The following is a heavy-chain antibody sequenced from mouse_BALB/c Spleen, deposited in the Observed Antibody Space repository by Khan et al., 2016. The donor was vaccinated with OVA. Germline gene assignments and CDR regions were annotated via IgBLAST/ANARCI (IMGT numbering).Heavy chain of an antibody. CDR2: IWTDGST. J-gene: IGHJ4*01. CDR1: GFSLTNYG. CDR3: ARQPDYQYNIIDY. V-gene: IGHV2-6-1*01. D-gene: IGHD1-1*02. Sequence: QVQLKESGPGLVAPSQSLSITCTISGFSLTNYGVHWVRQPPGKGLEWLVVIWTDGSTTYNSALRSRLTISKDNSKSQVFLKMNSLQTDDTAMYFCARQPDYQYNIIDYWGQGTAVTVSS.